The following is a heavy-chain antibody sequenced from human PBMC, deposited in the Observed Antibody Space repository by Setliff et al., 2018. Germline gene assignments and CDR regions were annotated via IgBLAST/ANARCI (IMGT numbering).Heavy chain of an antibody. Sequence: SETLSLTCTVSGGSISSGDYYWSWIRQPPGKGLEWIGYIYSSGSTYYNPSLKSRVSISVDTSKNQFSLKLSSVTAADTAVYYCARESRYYYDIGALDSWGQGTLVTVSS. V-gene: IGHV4-30-4*08. CDR3: ARESRYYYDIGALDS. CDR1: GGSISSGDYY. D-gene: IGHD3-22*01. CDR2: IYSSGST. J-gene: IGHJ4*02.